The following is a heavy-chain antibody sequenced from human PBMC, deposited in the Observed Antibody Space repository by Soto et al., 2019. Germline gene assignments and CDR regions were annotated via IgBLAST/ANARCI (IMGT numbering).Heavy chain of an antibody. CDR3: ASEVGYSGYDVAGSFDY. CDR1: GFTFSSYG. Sequence: QVQLVESGGGVVQPGRSLRLSCAASGFTFSSYGMHWVRQAPGKGLEWVAVIWYDGSNKYYADSVKGRFTISRDNSKNTLYLQMNSLRAEDTAVYYCASEVGYSGYDVAGSFDYWGQGTLVTVSS. V-gene: IGHV3-33*01. CDR2: IWYDGSNK. J-gene: IGHJ4*02. D-gene: IGHD5-12*01.